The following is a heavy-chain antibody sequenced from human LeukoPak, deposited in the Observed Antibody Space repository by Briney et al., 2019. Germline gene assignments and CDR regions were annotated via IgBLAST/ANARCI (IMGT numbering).Heavy chain of an antibody. D-gene: IGHD6-13*01. CDR3: ARVGQQLTRGGVDY. CDR2: IYSGDST. Sequence: GGSLRLSCAASGLTVSSNYMTWVRQAPGKGLEWVSVIYSGDSTHYADSVKGRFTISRDNSKNTLCLQMNSLRAEDTAVYYCARVGQQLTRGGVDYWGQGTLVTVSS. CDR1: GLTVSSNY. J-gene: IGHJ4*02. V-gene: IGHV3-66*01.